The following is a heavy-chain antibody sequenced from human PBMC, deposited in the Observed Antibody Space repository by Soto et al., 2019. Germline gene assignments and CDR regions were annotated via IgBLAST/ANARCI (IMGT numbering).Heavy chain of an antibody. J-gene: IGHJ6*02. Sequence: QVQLQESGPGLVKPSETLSLSCTVSGGSISSYYWSWFRQSPGKRMEWIGYVHHSWGSSYNPSIQSSVAISLDTSKSQFSPMATSVTATDTAVYYCARQGFGPLHGLVDVCGQGTTVTVSS. CDR3: ARQGFGPLHGLVDV. D-gene: IGHD3-10*01. CDR1: GGSISSYY. V-gene: IGHV4-59*08. CDR2: VHHSWGS.